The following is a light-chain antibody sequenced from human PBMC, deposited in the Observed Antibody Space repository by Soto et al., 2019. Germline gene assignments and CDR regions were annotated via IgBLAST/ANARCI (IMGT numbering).Light chain of an antibody. CDR3: QQYGGSPRT. V-gene: IGKV3-20*01. CDR2: DAS. CDR1: QSVSSSS. Sequence: IVLTQSPGTLSLSPGERATLSCRASQSVSSSSLAWYQQKRGQAPRLLIHDASSRATGIPDRFSGSGSGTDFTLTISRLEHEDFAVYYCQQYGGSPRTFGQGTKVDIK. J-gene: IGKJ1*01.